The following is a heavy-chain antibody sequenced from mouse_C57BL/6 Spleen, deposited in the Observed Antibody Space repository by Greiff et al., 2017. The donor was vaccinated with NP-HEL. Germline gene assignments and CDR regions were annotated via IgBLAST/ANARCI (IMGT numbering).Heavy chain of an antibody. V-gene: IGHV14-3*01. J-gene: IGHJ1*03. CDR3: ARSVRVAWDFDV. Sequence: VHLQQPVAELVRPGASVKLSCTASGFTFTNTYMHWVKQRPEQGLEWIGRIDPANGNTKYAQKFQGKATITADTSSNTAYLQLSSLTSEDTAIYYCARSVRVAWDFDVWGTGTTVTVAS. CDR2: IDPANGNT. CDR1: GFTFTNTY.